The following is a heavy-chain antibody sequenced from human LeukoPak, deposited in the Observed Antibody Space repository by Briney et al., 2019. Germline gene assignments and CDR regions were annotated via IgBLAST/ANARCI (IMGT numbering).Heavy chain of an antibody. CDR3: ARGSGFLKY. D-gene: IGHD3-3*01. V-gene: IGHV4-34*01. Sequence: SETLSLTCAVYGGSFSGYYWSWIRQPPGKGLEWIGEINHSGSTNYNPSLKSRVTISVDTSKNQFSLKLSSVTAADTAVYYCARGSGFLKYWGQGTLVTVSP. J-gene: IGHJ4*02. CDR2: INHSGST. CDR1: GGSFSGYY.